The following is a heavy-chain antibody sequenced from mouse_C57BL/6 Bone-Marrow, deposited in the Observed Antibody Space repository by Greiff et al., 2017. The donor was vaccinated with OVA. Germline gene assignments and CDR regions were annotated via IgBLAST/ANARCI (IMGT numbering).Heavy chain of an antibody. V-gene: IGHV1-74*01. D-gene: IGHD1-1*01. J-gene: IGHJ3*01. CDR2: IHPSDSDT. Sequence: QVQLQQSGAELVKPGASVTVSCKASGYTFTSYWMHWVKQRPGQGLEWIGRIHPSDSDTNYNQKFKGKATLTVDQSSSTASMQLSNLTCKDTADYYCANGGIYYGSILAYWGQGTLVTVSA. CDR3: ANGGIYYGSILAY. CDR1: GYTFTSYW.